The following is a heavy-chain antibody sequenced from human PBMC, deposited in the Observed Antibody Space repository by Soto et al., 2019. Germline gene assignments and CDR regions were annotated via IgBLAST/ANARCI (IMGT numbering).Heavy chain of an antibody. CDR3: ARDRYYYGSGSFFYGMDV. V-gene: IGHV5-10-1*04. CDR1: GYSFTSYW. Sequence: GESLKISCKGSGYSFTSYWISGVRQMPGKGLEWMGRIDPSDSYTNYSPSFQGQVTISADKSISTAYLQWSSLKASDTAMYYCARDRYYYGSGSFFYGMDVWGQGTTGTVSS. J-gene: IGHJ6*02. CDR2: IDPSDSYT. D-gene: IGHD3-10*01.